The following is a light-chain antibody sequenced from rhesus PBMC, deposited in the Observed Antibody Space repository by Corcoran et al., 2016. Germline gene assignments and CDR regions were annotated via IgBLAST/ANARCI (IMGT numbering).Light chain of an antibody. CDR1: QGISSY. CDR3: LQHNSYPLT. J-gene: IGKJ4*01. CDR2: AAS. V-gene: IGKV1-28*01. Sequence: DIQMTQSPSSLSASVGDTVTITCRASQGISSYLNWFQQKPGKAPKLLIYAASSLESGVPSRFSCSGSGTECTLTISSLQPEDFTADYCLQHNSYPLTFGGGTKVEIK.